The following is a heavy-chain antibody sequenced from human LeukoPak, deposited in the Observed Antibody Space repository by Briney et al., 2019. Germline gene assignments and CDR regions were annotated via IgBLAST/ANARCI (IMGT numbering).Heavy chain of an antibody. V-gene: IGHV3-15*01. J-gene: IGHJ4*02. CDR2: IKSKTDGGTT. D-gene: IGHD3-22*01. CDR1: GFTFSNAW. Sequence: GGSLRLSCAASGFTFSNAWMSWVRQAPGKGLEWVGRIKSKTDGGTTDYAAPVKGRFTISRDDSKNTLYLQMNSLKTEDTAVYYCTTANNYYDSSGYYSSFDYWGQGTLVTVSS. CDR3: TTANNYYDSSGYYSSFDY.